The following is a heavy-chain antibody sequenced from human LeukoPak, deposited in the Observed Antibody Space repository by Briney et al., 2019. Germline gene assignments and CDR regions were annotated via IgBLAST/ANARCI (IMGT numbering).Heavy chain of an antibody. CDR3: AKDLSCTNGVCYKFDY. CDR2: ISGSGGST. CDR1: GFTFSSYA. J-gene: IGHJ4*02. V-gene: IGHV3-23*01. Sequence: GGSLRLSCAASGFTFSSYAMSWVRQAPGKGLEWVSAISGSGGSTYYADSVKGRLTISRDNSKNTLYLQMNSLRAEDTAVYYCAKDLSCTNGVCYKFDYWGQGTLVTVSS. D-gene: IGHD2-8*01.